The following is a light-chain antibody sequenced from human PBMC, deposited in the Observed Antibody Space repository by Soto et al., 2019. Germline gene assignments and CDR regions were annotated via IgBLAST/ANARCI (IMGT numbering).Light chain of an antibody. CDR2: AAS. CDR1: QNISNY. CDR3: QQANSFPLT. Sequence: IRMTQSPSSLSASVRGRVTITCRASQNISNYLNWYQQKPGKAPKLLIYAASSLQSGVPSRFSGSGSGTDFTLTISSLQPEDFATYYCQQANSFPLTFGGGTKVDIK. J-gene: IGKJ4*01. V-gene: IGKV1-12*01.